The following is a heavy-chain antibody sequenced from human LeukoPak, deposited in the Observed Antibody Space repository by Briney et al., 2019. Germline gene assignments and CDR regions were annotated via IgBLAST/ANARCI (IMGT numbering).Heavy chain of an antibody. J-gene: IGHJ5*02. CDR3: ARGLVVPAVILTGWIDP. CDR2: INHSGST. D-gene: IGHD2-2*01. CDR1: GGSFSGYY. V-gene: IGHV4-34*01. Sequence: SETLSLTSAVYGGSFSGYYWSWIRQPPGKGLEWIGEINHSGSTNYNPSLKSRVTISVDTSKNQFSLKLSSVTAADTAVYYCARGLVVPAVILTGWIDPWGQGTLVTVSS.